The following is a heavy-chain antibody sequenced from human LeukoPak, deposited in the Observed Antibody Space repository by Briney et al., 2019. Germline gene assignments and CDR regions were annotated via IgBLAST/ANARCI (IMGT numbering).Heavy chain of an antibody. CDR3: ARGLVVVVPAAIRYYYYYMDV. CDR2: IYYSGST. CDR1: GGSISSGGYY. Sequence: PSGTLSLTCTVSGGSISSGGYYWSWIRQHPGKGLEWIGYIYYSGSTYYNPSLKSRVTISVDTSKNRFSLKLSSVTAADTAVYYCARGLVVVVPAAIRYYYYYMDVWGKGTTVTVSS. J-gene: IGHJ6*03. V-gene: IGHV4-31*03. D-gene: IGHD2-2*02.